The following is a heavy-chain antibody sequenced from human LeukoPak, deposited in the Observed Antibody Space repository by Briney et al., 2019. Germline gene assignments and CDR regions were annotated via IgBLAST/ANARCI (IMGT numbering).Heavy chain of an antibody. CDR3: AKGSGYSGYDFTFFDY. D-gene: IGHD5-12*01. CDR1: GFTFSSYA. V-gene: IGHV3-23*01. J-gene: IGHJ4*02. Sequence: GGSLRLSCAASGFTFSSYAMSWVRQAPGKGLEWVSAISGSGGSTYYADSVKGRFTISRDNSKNTLYLQMNSLRAEDTAVYYCAKGSGYSGYDFTFFDYWGQGTLVTVSS. CDR2: ISGSGGST.